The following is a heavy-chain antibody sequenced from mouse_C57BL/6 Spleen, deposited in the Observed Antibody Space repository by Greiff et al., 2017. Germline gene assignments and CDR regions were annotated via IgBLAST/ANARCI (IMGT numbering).Heavy chain of an antibody. CDR2: INPNNGGT. Sequence: VQLQQSGPELVKPGASVKMSCKASGYTFTDYNMHWVKQSHGKSLEWIGYINPNNGGTSYNQKFKGKSTLTVDKSSSTAYMQLSSLTSEDSAFYYCARRSTFYAMDYWGQGTSVTVSS. CDR3: ARRSTFYAMDY. CDR1: GYTFTDYN. J-gene: IGHJ4*01. V-gene: IGHV1-22*01. D-gene: IGHD5-1*01.